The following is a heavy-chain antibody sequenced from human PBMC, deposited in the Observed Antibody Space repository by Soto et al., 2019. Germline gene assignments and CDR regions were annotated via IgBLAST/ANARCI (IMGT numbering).Heavy chain of an antibody. CDR3: ASMTTGRSGAFDI. CDR2: ISSSSSYI. CDR1: GFTFSSYS. J-gene: IGHJ3*02. D-gene: IGHD4-17*01. V-gene: IGHV3-21*01. Sequence: GGSLRLSCAASGFTFSSYSMNWVRQAPGKGLEWVSSISSSSSYIYYADSVKGRFTISRDNAKNSLYLQMNSLRAEDTAVYYCASMTTGRSGAFDIWGQGTMVTVSS.